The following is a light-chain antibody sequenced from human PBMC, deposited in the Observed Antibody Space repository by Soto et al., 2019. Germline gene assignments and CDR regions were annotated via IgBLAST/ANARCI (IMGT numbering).Light chain of an antibody. Sequence: QSVLTQPAPVSGSPGQSITISCTGTSSDVGGYNYVSWYQQHPGKAPKLIIYEVSNRPSGVSNRFSGSKSGNTASLTISGLQAEDEADYYCSSYTTSSTWVFGGGTKLTVL. J-gene: IGLJ3*02. CDR2: EVS. CDR1: SSDVGGYNY. V-gene: IGLV2-14*01. CDR3: SSYTTSSTWV.